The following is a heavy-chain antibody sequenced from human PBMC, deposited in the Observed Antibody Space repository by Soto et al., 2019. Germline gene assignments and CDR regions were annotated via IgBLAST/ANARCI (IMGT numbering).Heavy chain of an antibody. V-gene: IGHV3-53*01. CDR2: IYSGGST. CDR3: ARVRIAAAGNDYGMDV. Sequence: GGSLRLSCAASGFTVSSNYMSWVRQAPGKGLEWVSVIYSGGSTYYADSVKGRFTISRDNSKNTLYLQMNSLRAEDTAVYYCARVRIAAAGNDYGMDVWGQGTTVTVSS. J-gene: IGHJ6*02. CDR1: GFTVSSNY. D-gene: IGHD6-13*01.